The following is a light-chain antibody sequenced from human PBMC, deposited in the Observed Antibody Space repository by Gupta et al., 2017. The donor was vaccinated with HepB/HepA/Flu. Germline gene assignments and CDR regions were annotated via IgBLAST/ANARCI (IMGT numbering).Light chain of an antibody. Sequence: DIQMTQSPSSLSASVGDRVTITCRASQSISNYLNWYQQKQGKAPKLLIFAASTLQSGVPSRFSGSGSGTDFTLTISSLQPEDFATYYCQRSYSTPRSFGQGTKVEIK. CDR1: QSISNY. CDR2: AAS. V-gene: IGKV1-39*01. J-gene: IGKJ1*01. CDR3: QRSYSTPRS.